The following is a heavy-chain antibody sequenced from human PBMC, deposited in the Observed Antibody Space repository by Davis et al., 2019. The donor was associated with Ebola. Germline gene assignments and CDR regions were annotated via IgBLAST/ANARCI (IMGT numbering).Heavy chain of an antibody. V-gene: IGHV4-34*01. CDR3: ARGRDVDSSGYYLYWYFDL. CDR2: INHSGST. CDR1: GGSFSGYY. D-gene: IGHD3-22*01. Sequence: PSETLSLTCAVYGGSFSGYYWSWIRQPPGKGLEWIGEINHSGSTNYNPSLKSRVTISVDTSKNQFSLKLSSVTAADTAVYYCARGRDVDSSGYYLYWYFDLWGRGTLVTVSS. J-gene: IGHJ2*01.